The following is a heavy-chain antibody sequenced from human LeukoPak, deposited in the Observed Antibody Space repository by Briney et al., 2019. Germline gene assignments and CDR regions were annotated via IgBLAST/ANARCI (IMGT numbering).Heavy chain of an antibody. CDR1: GYTFTGYY. V-gene: IGHV1-2*06. J-gene: IGHJ3*02. D-gene: IGHD5-24*01. Sequence: ASVKVSCKASGYTFTGYYMNWVRQAPGQGLEWLGRINPKTGGTNYAQNFQGRVTMTRDTSISTAYMEPSRLRSDDTAVYYCARVGDGLNDGFDMWGQGTMVTVSS. CDR2: INPKTGGT. CDR3: ARVGDGLNDGFDM.